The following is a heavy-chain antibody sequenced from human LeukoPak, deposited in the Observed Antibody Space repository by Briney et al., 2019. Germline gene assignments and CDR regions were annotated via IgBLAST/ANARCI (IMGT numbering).Heavy chain of an antibody. V-gene: IGHV1-69*05. CDR3: ARASVVITREYYFDY. J-gene: IGHJ4*02. D-gene: IGHD3-22*01. CDR1: GGTFSSYA. Sequence: SVKVSCKASGGTFSSYAISWGRQAPGQGLEWMGGIIPIFGTANYAQKFQGRVTITTDESTSTAYMELSSLRSEDTAVYYCARASVVITREYYFDYWGQGTLVTVSS. CDR2: IIPIFGTA.